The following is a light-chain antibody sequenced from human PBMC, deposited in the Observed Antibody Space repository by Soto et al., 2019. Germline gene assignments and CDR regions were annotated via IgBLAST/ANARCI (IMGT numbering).Light chain of an antibody. J-gene: IGLJ3*02. Sequence: QSVLTQPPSASGTPGQRVTISCSGSSSNIGSNYVYWYQQLPGTAPKLLIYRNNQRPSGVPDRFSGSKSGTSASLAISVLRSEDEANYYFAAWDDSMRGVVFGGGTKLTVL. CDR2: RNN. CDR1: SSNIGSNY. CDR3: AAWDDSMRGVV. V-gene: IGLV1-47*01.